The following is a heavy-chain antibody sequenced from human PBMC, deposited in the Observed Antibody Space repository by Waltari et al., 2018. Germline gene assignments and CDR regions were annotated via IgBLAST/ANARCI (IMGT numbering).Heavy chain of an antibody. CDR3: ARYHDYGASPFDP. Sequence: QVQLQESGPGLVRPSQTLSLTCTVSGGSISSGSYYWSWIRQPAGNGLEWIGRIETRGSTNYNPSLTSRVTISVDTSKNHFSLKLSSVTAADTAVYYCARYHDYGASPFDPWGQGTLVTVSS. J-gene: IGHJ5*02. CDR1: GGSISSGSYY. D-gene: IGHD4-17*01. V-gene: IGHV4-61*02. CDR2: IETRGST.